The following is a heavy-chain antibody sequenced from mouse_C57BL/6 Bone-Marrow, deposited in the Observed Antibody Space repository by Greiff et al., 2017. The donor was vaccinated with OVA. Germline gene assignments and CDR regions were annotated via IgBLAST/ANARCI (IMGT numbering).Heavy chain of an antibody. J-gene: IGHJ2*01. CDR3: TRVPGQFDY. Sequence: EVKLEESGEGLVKPGGSLKLSCAASGFTFSSYAMSWVRQTPEKRLEWVAYISSGGDYIYYADTVKGRFTISRDNARNTLYLQMSSLKSEDTAMYYCTRVPGQFDYWGQGATLTVSS. D-gene: IGHD3-1*01. V-gene: IGHV5-9-1*02. CDR2: ISSGGDYI. CDR1: GFTFSSYA.